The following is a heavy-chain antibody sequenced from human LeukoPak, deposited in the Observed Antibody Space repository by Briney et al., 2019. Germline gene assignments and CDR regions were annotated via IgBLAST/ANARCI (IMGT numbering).Heavy chain of an antibody. J-gene: IGHJ4*02. CDR1: GLTVSSNY. CDR3: AKGAVAGNQKPGGY. V-gene: IGHV3-23*01. Sequence: PGGSLRLSCAASGLTVSSNYMSWVRQAPGKGLEWVSAISGSGGSTYYADSVKGRFTISRDNSKNTLYLQMNSLRAEDTAVYYCAKGAVAGNQKPGGYWGQGTLVTVSS. CDR2: ISGSGGST. D-gene: IGHD6-19*01.